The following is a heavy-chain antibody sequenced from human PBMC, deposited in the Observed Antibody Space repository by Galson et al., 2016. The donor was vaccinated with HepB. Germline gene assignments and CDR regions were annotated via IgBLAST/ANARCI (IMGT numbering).Heavy chain of an antibody. CDR2: ISYDGSNE. D-gene: IGHD3-10*01. V-gene: IGHV3-30-3*01. Sequence: SLRLSCAASGFTFSNYAIHWVRQAPGKGLEWVTLISYDGSNEYYADSVKGRFTISRDNSKNTVYLQMNSLRGEDTAVYYCARDRIKIQPGNNFGSATQHWGQGTLVTVSS. CDR1: GFTFSNYA. J-gene: IGHJ4*02. CDR3: ARDRIKIQPGNNFGSATQH.